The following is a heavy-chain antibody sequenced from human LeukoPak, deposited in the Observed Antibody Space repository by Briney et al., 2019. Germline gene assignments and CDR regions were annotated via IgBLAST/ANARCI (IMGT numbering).Heavy chain of an antibody. D-gene: IGHD2-15*01. V-gene: IGHV1-46*01. CDR1: GYSFTSLY. CDR2: INPSGGRA. CDR3: ARNTVVVVPSYYYYYMDV. Sequence: ASVKVSCKASGYSFTSLYMHWVRQAPGQGLEWMGIINPSGGRASYAQKFQGRITMTRDTSTSTVYMELSSLRSEDTAVYYCARNTVVVVPSYYYYYMDVWGKGTTVTVSS. J-gene: IGHJ6*03.